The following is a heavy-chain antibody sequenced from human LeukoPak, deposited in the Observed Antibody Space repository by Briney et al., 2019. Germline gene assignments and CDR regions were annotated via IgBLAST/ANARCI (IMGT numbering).Heavy chain of an antibody. D-gene: IGHD2/OR15-2a*01. CDR2: INHSGST. J-gene: IGHJ4*02. CDR3: ASLKSFYFDY. CDR1: GGSFSGYY. Sequence: PSETLSLTCAVYGGSFSGYYWSWIRQPPGKGLEWIGEINHSGSTNYNPSLKSRVTISVDTSKNQFSLKLSSVTAADTAVYYCASLKSFYFDYWGQGTLVTVSS. V-gene: IGHV4-34*01.